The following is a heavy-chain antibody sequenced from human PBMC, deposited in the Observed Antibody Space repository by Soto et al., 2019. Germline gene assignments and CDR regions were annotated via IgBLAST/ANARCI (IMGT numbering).Heavy chain of an antibody. V-gene: IGHV3-48*01. CDR3: ARDSRVAVTTFDY. CDR1: GFSFSTYS. D-gene: IGHD6-19*01. J-gene: IGHJ4*02. Sequence: GGSLRLSCAASGFSFSTYSMNWVRQAPGKGLEWVSYISSTSTTIYYAGSVKGRFTISRDNAKSSLFLQMNSLRVEDTAVYYCARDSRVAVTTFDYWGQGALVTAPQ. CDR2: ISSTSTTI.